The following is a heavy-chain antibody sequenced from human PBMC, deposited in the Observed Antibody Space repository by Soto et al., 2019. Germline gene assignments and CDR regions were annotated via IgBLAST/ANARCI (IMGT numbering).Heavy chain of an antibody. Sequence: PSETLSLTCAVYGGSFSGYYWSWIRQPPGKGLEWIGEINHSGSTNYNPSLKSRVTISVDTSKNQFSLKLSSVTAADTAVYYCARGPRIPHYGFWSGYYNGYYFDYWGQGTLVTVSS. D-gene: IGHD3-3*01. CDR3: ARGPRIPHYGFWSGYYNGYYFDY. J-gene: IGHJ4*02. CDR1: GGSFSGYY. CDR2: INHSGST. V-gene: IGHV4-34*01.